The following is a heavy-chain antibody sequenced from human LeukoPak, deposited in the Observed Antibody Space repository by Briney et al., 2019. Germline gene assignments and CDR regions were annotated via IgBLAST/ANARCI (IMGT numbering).Heavy chain of an antibody. J-gene: IGHJ4*02. D-gene: IGHD3-9*01. V-gene: IGHV3-23*01. Sequence: PRASLRLSCAASGFTFSNYAMSWVRQAPGKGLEWVSAILGSGASTYYADSVQGRFTISSDHSKNPLYPQMNSLREEDTVVSYCVEWCDCDILTSYYVLDYWGQGSLVTVSS. CDR1: GFTFSNYA. CDR2: ILGSGAST. CDR3: VEWCDCDILTSYYVLDY.